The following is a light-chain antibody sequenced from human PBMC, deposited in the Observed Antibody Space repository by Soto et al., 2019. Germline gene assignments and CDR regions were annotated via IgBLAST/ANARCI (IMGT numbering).Light chain of an antibody. Sequence: QSALTQPASVSGSPGQSITISCTGTSSDVGGYNYVSWYQQHPGKAPKLMIYEVSNRPSGVSNRFSGPKSGNTASLTLSGLQAEDEADSYCSSYTSSSTLVFGTGTKVTVL. J-gene: IGLJ1*01. CDR3: SSYTSSSTLV. CDR1: SSDVGGYNY. V-gene: IGLV2-14*01. CDR2: EVS.